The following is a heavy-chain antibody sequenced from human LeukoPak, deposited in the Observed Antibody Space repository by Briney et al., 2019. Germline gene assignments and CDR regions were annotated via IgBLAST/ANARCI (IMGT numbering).Heavy chain of an antibody. V-gene: IGHV4-38-2*02. CDR1: GYSISSGYY. CDR2: IYHSGST. CDR3: ASSGDWNDSKY. Sequence: KTSETLSLTCTVSGYSISSGYYWGWIRQPPGKGLEWIGSIYHSGSTYYNPSLKSRVTISVDTSKNQFSLKLSSVTAADTAVYYCASSGDWNDSKYWGQGTLVTVSS. J-gene: IGHJ4*02. D-gene: IGHD1-1*01.